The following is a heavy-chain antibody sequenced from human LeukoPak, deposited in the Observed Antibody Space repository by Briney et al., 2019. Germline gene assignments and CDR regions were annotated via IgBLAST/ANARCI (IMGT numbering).Heavy chain of an antibody. J-gene: IGHJ6*02. D-gene: IGHD6-13*01. CDR2: INPNSGGT. V-gene: IGHV1-2*02. CDR1: GYTFTGYY. CDR3: ARLFSSWYEEGRYYYYYYGMDV. Sequence: GASVKVSCKASGYTFTGYYMHWVRQAPGQGLEWMGWINPNSGGTNYAQKFQGRVTMTRDTSISTAYMELSRLRSDDTAVYYCARLFSSWYEEGRYYYYYYGMDVWGQGTAVTVSS.